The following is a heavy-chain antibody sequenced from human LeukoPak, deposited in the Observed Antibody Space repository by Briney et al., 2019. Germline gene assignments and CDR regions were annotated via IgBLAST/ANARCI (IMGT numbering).Heavy chain of an antibody. J-gene: IGHJ4*02. Sequence: GGSLRLSCSASGFTFSSYAMHWVRQAPGKGLEYVSAISSNGGSTYYADSMKGRFTISRDNSKNTLYLQMNSLRAEDTAVYYCAKPTLTGTYYDFWSSLEYYFDYWGQGTLVTVSS. V-gene: IGHV3-64*04. CDR3: AKPTLTGTYYDFWSSLEYYFDY. CDR1: GFTFSSYA. D-gene: IGHD3-3*01. CDR2: ISSNGGST.